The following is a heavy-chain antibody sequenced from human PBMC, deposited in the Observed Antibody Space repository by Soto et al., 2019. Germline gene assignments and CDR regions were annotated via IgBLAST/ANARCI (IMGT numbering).Heavy chain of an antibody. J-gene: IGHJ4*02. Sequence: QVQLAQSGAEVRKPGSSVKVSCRASGGSFSDFAFSWVRQAPGQGLEWMGGIIPMFAATKYAQRFQGRITITADASTRTVYLVLSSLTSDDSAVYYCARGGIVAVPAALSSYDDYTNYRFDSWGQGTLVSVSS. V-gene: IGHV1-69*01. CDR2: IIPMFAAT. CDR1: GGSFSDFA. CDR3: ARGGIVAVPAALSSYDDYTNYRFDS. D-gene: IGHD4-4*01.